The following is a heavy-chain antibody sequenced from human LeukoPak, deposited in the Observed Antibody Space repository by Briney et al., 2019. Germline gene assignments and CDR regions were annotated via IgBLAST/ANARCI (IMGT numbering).Heavy chain of an antibody. CDR1: GYTFTSYG. Sequence: ASVKVSCKASGYTFTSYGISWVRQAPGQGLEWMGWISAYNGNTNYAQKLQGRVTMTTDTSTSTAYMELRSLRSDDTAVYYCARIIVVVPAAISWLDPWGQGTLVTVSS. J-gene: IGHJ5*02. V-gene: IGHV1-18*01. CDR3: ARIIVVVPAAISWLDP. D-gene: IGHD2-2*01. CDR2: ISAYNGNT.